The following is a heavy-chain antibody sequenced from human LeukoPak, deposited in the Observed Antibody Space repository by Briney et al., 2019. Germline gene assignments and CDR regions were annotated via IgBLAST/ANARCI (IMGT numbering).Heavy chain of an antibody. CDR1: GGSISSSNW. CDR3: ARDPSGPSYYYDSSGENN. J-gene: IGHJ4*02. Sequence: SETLSLTCTVSGGSISSSNWWSWVRQPPGKGLEWIGEIYHSGSTNYNPSLKSRVTISVDKSKNQFSLKLSSVTAADTAVYYCARDPSGPSYYYDSSGENNWGQGTLVTVSS. V-gene: IGHV4-4*02. D-gene: IGHD3-22*01. CDR2: IYHSGST.